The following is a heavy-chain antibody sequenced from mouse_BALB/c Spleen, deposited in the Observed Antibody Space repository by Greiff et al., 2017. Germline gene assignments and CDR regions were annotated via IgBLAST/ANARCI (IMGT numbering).Heavy chain of an antibody. Sequence: VQLQQSGAELVRPGASVKLSCKASGYTFTSYWINWVKQRPGQGLEWIGNIYPSDSYTNYNQKFKDKATLTVDKSSSTAYMQLSSPTSEDSAVYYCTRWAYGNYEDYAMDYWGQGTSVTVSS. J-gene: IGHJ4*01. V-gene: IGHV1-69*02. CDR3: TRWAYGNYEDYAMDY. CDR1: GYTFTSYW. D-gene: IGHD2-1*01. CDR2: IYPSDSYT.